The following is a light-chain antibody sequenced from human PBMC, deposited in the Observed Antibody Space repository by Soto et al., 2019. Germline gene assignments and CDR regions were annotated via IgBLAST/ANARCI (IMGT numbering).Light chain of an antibody. V-gene: IGKV3-15*01. CDR1: QSVSSN. Sequence: EIVLTQSPATLSVSPGERATVSCRASQSVSSNLAWYQQKPGQAPRLLIYGASTRATGIPARFSGSGSGTEFTLTISSLQSEDFAVYYCQQYSNWPSWTFGQGTKVDI. J-gene: IGKJ1*01. CDR2: GAS. CDR3: QQYSNWPSWT.